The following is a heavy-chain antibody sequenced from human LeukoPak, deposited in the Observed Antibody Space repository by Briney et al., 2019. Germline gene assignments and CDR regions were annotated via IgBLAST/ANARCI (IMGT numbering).Heavy chain of an antibody. V-gene: IGHV1-69*04. J-gene: IGHJ5*02. CDR3: ARVSGYSSNWTRFDP. D-gene: IGHD6-13*01. CDR1: GGTFSSYA. CDR2: IIPILGIA. Sequence: EASVKVSCKASGGTFSSYAISWVRQAPGQGLEWMGRIIPILGIANYAQKFQGRVTITADKSTSTAYMELSSLRSEDTAVYYCARVSGYSSNWTRFDPWGQGTLVTVSS.